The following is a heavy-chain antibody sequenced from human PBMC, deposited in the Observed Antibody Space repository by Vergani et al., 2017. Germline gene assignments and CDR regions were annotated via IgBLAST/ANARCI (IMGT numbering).Heavy chain of an antibody. J-gene: IGHJ4*02. CDR3: ARDWARAYYDILTGYLNYVDD. D-gene: IGHD3-9*01. CDR1: GFTFSSYG. Sequence: QVQLVESGGGVVQPGRSLRLSCAASGFTFSSYGMHWVRQAPVKGLEWVAFIWYDVSNKYYADSVKGRFTISRDNSKHTLYLQMNSLMAEETAVYYCARDWARAYYDILTGYLNYVDDWGQGTLVTVSS. CDR2: IWYDVSNK. V-gene: IGHV3-33*01.